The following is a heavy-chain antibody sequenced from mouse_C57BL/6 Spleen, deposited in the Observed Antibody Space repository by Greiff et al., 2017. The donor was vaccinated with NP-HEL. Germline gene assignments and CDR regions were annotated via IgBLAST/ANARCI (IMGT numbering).Heavy chain of an antibody. V-gene: IGHV1-50*01. Sequence: QVQLKQPGAELVKPGASVKLSCKASGYTFTSYWMQWVKQRPGQGLEWIGEIDPSDSYTNYNQKFKGKATLTVDTSSSTAYMQLSSLTSEDSAVYYCARPGYSNWFAYWGQGTLVTVSA. D-gene: IGHD2-5*01. CDR2: IDPSDSYT. CDR3: ARPGYSNWFAY. J-gene: IGHJ3*01. CDR1: GYTFTSYW.